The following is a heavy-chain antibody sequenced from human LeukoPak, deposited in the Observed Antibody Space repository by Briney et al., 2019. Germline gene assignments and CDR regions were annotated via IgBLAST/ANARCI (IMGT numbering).Heavy chain of an antibody. V-gene: IGHV1-46*01. Sequence: GSSVKVSCKASGYTFTSYYMHWVRQAPGQGLEWMGIINPSGGSTSYAQKFQGRVTMTRDMSTSTVYMELSSLRSEDTAVYYCARGNSTVTPFDYWGQGTLVTVSS. J-gene: IGHJ4*02. CDR1: GYTFTSYY. CDR3: ARGNSTVTPFDY. CDR2: INPSGGST. D-gene: IGHD2/OR15-2a*01.